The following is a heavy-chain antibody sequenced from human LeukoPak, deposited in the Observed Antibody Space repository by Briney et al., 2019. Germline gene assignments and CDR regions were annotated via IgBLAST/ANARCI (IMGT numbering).Heavy chain of an antibody. Sequence: GASVKVSCKASGGTFSSYAISWVRQAPGQGLEWMGGIIPIFGTANYALKFQGRVTITADESTSTAYMELSSLRSEDTAVYYCARIVYDCSSTSCPFDYWGQGTLVTVSS. D-gene: IGHD2-2*01. CDR3: ARIVYDCSSTSCPFDY. J-gene: IGHJ4*02. V-gene: IGHV1-69*13. CDR1: GGTFSSYA. CDR2: IIPIFGTA.